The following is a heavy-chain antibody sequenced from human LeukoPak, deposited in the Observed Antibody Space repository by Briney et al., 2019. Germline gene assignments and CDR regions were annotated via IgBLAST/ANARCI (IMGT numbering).Heavy chain of an antibody. Sequence: WETLSLTCAVYGGSFSGYYWSWIRQPPGKGLEWIGEINHSGSTNYNPSLKRRVTISVDTSKKQFSLKLSSVTAADTAVYYCARGGTAMVYINYYYYGMDVWGQGTTVTVSS. CDR1: GGSFSGYY. J-gene: IGHJ6*02. V-gene: IGHV4-34*01. D-gene: IGHD5-18*01. CDR2: INHSGST. CDR3: ARGGTAMVYINYYYYGMDV.